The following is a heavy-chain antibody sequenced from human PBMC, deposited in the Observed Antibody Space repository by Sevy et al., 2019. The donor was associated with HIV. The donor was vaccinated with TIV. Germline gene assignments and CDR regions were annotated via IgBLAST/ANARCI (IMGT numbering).Heavy chain of an antibody. CDR3: GAPPFFHDFGSDWFDP. Sequence: SETLSLTCTVSGGSISRSSYYWGWIRQTPGMGLEWIGSMYYTGSTYYNPSLKSRVTISVDASKNQFSLKLSSVTAADTAVYYCGAPPFFHDFGSDWFDPWGQGILVTVSS. CDR1: GGSISRSSYY. D-gene: IGHD3-3*01. J-gene: IGHJ5*02. CDR2: MYYTGST. V-gene: IGHV4-39*01.